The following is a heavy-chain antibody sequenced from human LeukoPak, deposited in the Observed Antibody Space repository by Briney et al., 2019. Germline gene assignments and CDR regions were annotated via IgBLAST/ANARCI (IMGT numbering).Heavy chain of an antibody. D-gene: IGHD3-10*01. J-gene: IGHJ3*01. V-gene: IGHV3-23*01. CDR1: GFFFSRYA. CDR3: AKDRTIRGLMGETTA. CDR2: ISGGGDIT. Sequence: PGGSLRLSCAPSGFFFSRYAMSWVRQAPGGGLERVSVISGGGDITYYADSVKGRFTISRDTAQNTLFLRMNSLRAEDTAVYFCAKDRTIRGLMGETTAWGRGTMVTISS.